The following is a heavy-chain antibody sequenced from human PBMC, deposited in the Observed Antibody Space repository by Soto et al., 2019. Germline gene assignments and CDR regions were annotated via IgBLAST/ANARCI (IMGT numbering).Heavy chain of an antibody. CDR2: IKSKTDGGTT. V-gene: IGHV3-15*01. CDR3: TTRIRWELSRDY. Sequence: EVQLVESGGGLVKPGGSLRLSCAVSEFTFSNAWMSWVRQAPGKGLEWVGRIKSKTDGGTTDYAAPVKGRFTISRDDSKNTLYLQMNSLKTEDTAVYYCTTRIRWELSRDYWGQGTLVTVSS. CDR1: EFTFSNAW. J-gene: IGHJ4*02. D-gene: IGHD1-26*01.